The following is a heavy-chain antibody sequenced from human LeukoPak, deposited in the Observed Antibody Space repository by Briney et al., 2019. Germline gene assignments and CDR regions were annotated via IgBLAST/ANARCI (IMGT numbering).Heavy chain of an antibody. Sequence: ASVKVSCKASGGTFSSYAINWVRQATGQGLEWMGWMNPNSGNTGYAQKFQGRVTITRNTSISTAYMELSSLRSEDTAVYYCARVTMSGVRGVATFDPWGQGTLVTVSS. V-gene: IGHV1-8*03. CDR2: MNPNSGNT. CDR3: ARVTMSGVRGVATFDP. D-gene: IGHD3-10*01. CDR1: GGTFSSYA. J-gene: IGHJ5*02.